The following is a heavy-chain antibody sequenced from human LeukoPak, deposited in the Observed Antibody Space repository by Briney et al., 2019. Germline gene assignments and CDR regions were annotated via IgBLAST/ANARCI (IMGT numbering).Heavy chain of an antibody. D-gene: IGHD2-21*01. V-gene: IGHV1-2*02. Sequence: PWASVKVSCKASGYTFTGYYMHWVRQAPGQGLEWMGWINPNSGGTNYAQKFQGRVTMTRDTSISTAYMELRSLRSDDTAVYYCARTVVVIATTGADAFDIWGQGTMVTVSS. CDR1: GYTFTGYY. CDR3: ARTVVVIATTGADAFDI. J-gene: IGHJ3*02. CDR2: INPNSGGT.